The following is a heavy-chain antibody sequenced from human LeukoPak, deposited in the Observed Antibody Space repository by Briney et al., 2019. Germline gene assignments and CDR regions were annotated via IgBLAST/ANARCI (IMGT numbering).Heavy chain of an antibody. J-gene: IGHJ5*02. V-gene: IGHV4-61*02. CDR2: IYTSGST. Sequence: SQTLSLTCTVSGGSISSGSYYWSWIRQPAGKGLEWIGRIYTSGSTNYNPSLKSRVTISVDTPKNQFSLKLSSVTAADTAVYYCARERLERRDNWFDPWGQGTLVTVSS. D-gene: IGHD1-1*01. CDR1: GGSISSGSYY. CDR3: ARERLERRDNWFDP.